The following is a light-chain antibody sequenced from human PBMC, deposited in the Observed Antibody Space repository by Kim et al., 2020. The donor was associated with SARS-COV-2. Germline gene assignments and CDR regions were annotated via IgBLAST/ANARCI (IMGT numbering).Light chain of an antibody. CDR3: NSRDTSDYHLV. Sequence: SSELTQDPAVSVALGQTVRITCQGDSLRSYYASWYQQKPGQAPVLVIYGKNNRPSGIPDRFSGSSSGNTASLTITGAQAEDEADYYCNSRDTSDYHLVFGGGTQLTVL. J-gene: IGLJ2*01. CDR2: GKN. CDR1: SLRSYY. V-gene: IGLV3-19*01.